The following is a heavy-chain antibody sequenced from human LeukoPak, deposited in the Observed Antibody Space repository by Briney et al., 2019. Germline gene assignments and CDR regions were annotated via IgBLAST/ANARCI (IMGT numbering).Heavy chain of an antibody. CDR2: IIPIFGTA. J-gene: IGHJ6*03. CDR1: GGTFSSYA. D-gene: IGHD5-18*01. V-gene: IGHV1-69*06. Sequence: GSSVKVSCKASGGTFSSYAISWVRQAPGQGLEWMGGIIPIFGTANYAQKFQGRVTITADKSTSTAYMELSSLRSEDTAVYYCARTHVDTAMVDYYYYYMDVWGKGTTVTISS. CDR3: ARTHVDTAMVDYYYYYMDV.